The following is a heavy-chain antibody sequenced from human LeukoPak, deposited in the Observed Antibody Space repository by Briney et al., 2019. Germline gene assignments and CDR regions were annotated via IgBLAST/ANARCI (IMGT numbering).Heavy chain of an antibody. V-gene: IGHV3-30*03. CDR3: TDFLTG. J-gene: IGHJ4*02. CDR1: GFNFSIYG. D-gene: IGHD1-1*01. CDR2: ISYDGRNK. Sequence: GRSLRLSCATSGFNFSIYGMHWVRQAPGKGLEWVAVISYDGRNKYYLDSVKGRFIISRDNSKNTLYLQMNSLRVEDTAMYYCTDFLTGWGQGTLVTVSS.